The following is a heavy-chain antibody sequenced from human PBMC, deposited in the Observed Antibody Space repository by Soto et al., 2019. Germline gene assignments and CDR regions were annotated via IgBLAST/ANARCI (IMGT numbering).Heavy chain of an antibody. V-gene: IGHV3-48*04. J-gene: IGHJ4*02. Sequence: EVQLVESGGGLVQPGGSLRLSCAASGFTFSSYSMNWVRQAPGKGLEWVSYISRSSSTTYYSDSVKGRFTISKDNAKKLTELAMKLPRGGENAVYFLFGESPPIDYWGQGTLVTVSS. D-gene: IGHD3-10*02. CDR2: ISRSSSTT. CDR1: GFTFSSYS. CDR3: FGESPPIDY.